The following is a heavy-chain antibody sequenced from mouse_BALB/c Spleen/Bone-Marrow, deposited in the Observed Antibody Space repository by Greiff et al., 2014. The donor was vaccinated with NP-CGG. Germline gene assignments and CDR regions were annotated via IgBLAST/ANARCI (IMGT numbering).Heavy chain of an antibody. Sequence: EVMLVESGGGLVKRGGSLKLSCAASGFTFSDFYMFWFRQTPEKRLEWVATISDGSTYTYYPDSVKGRFTISRDNAKNNLYLQMSSLKSEDTAMYYCARSGERYGAMDYWGQGTSVTVSS. CDR1: GFTFSDFY. D-gene: IGHD1-1*02. J-gene: IGHJ4*01. CDR3: ARSGERYGAMDY. V-gene: IGHV5-4*02. CDR2: ISDGSTYT.